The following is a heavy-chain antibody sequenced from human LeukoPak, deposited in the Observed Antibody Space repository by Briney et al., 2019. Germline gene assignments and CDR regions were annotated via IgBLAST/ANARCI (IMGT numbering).Heavy chain of an antibody. J-gene: IGHJ6*02. CDR1: GYTFTSYY. Sequence: ASVKVSRKASGYTFTSYYMHWVRQAPGQGLEWMGIINPSGGSTSYAQKFQGRVTMTRDTSTSTVYMELSSLRSEDTAVYYCARDLTIFGVAQDYGMDVWGQGTTVTVS. D-gene: IGHD3-3*01. CDR2: INPSGGST. V-gene: IGHV1-46*01. CDR3: ARDLTIFGVAQDYGMDV.